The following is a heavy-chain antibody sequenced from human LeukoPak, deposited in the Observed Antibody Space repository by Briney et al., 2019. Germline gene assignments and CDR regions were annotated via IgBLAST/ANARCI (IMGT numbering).Heavy chain of an antibody. CDR1: GFTFSSYA. J-gene: IGHJ4*02. Sequence: GGSLRLSCAASGFTFSSYAMSWVRQAPGKGLEWVSTIGGNGGSTYYADSVKGRFTISRHNSKNTLYLQMNSLRAEDTAVYYCASLRGTAMVDYWGQGTLVTVSS. CDR2: IGGNGGST. D-gene: IGHD5-18*01. CDR3: ASLRGTAMVDY. V-gene: IGHV3-23*01.